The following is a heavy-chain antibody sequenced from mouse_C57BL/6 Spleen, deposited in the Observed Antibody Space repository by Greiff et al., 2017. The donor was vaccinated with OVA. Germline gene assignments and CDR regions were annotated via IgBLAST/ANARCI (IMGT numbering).Heavy chain of an antibody. J-gene: IGHJ2*01. CDR1: GFTFSDYG. CDR2: ISSGSSTI. CDR3: ARGSITTVVSLDY. D-gene: IGHD1-1*01. V-gene: IGHV5-17*01. Sequence: EVKLVESGGGLVKPGGSLKLSCAASGFTFSDYGMHWVRQAPEKGLEWVAYISSGSSTIYYADTVKGRFTISRDNAKNTLFLQMTSLRSEDTAMYYCARGSITTVVSLDYWGQGTTLTVSS.